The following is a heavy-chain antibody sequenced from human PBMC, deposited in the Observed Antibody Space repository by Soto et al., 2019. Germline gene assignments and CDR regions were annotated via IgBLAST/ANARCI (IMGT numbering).Heavy chain of an antibody. Sequence: PGGSLRLSCAVSGFTFTSYSMSWVRQAPGEGLEWVANIRQDGHEKYYVDSVRGRFTISRDSAQNSLYLQMDSLRAEDTAMYYCARDLPGYCSTTNCYYYFDFWGQGTLVTVSS. CDR3: ARDLPGYCSTTNCYYYFDF. V-gene: IGHV3-7*03. CDR1: GFTFTSYS. D-gene: IGHD2-2*01. CDR2: IRQDGHEK. J-gene: IGHJ4*02.